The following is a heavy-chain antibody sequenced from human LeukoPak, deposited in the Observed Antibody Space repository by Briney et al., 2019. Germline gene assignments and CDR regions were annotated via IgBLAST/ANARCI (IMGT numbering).Heavy chain of an antibody. CDR1: GYTFTGYY. J-gene: IGHJ4*02. CDR3: AREVFGATMIDY. V-gene: IGHV1-2*02. CDR2: ITPNSGGT. D-gene: IGHD1-26*01. Sequence: ASVKVSCKASGYTFTGYYMHWVRQAPGQGLDWMGWITPNSGGTNYAQKFQGRVTMTRDTAISTAYMELSRLRSDDTAVYYCAREVFGATMIDYWGQGTLVTVSS.